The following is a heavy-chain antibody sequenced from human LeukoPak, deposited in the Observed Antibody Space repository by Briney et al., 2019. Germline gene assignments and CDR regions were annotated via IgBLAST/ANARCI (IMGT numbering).Heavy chain of an antibody. CDR3: VGDLSMVRGETYNWFDP. J-gene: IGHJ5*02. D-gene: IGHD3-10*01. CDR1: GGTFSSYA. Sequence: SVRVSCKASGGTFSSYAISWVRQAPGQGLEWMGRIIPIPGIANYAQKFQGRVTITADKSTSTAYMELSSLRSEDTAVYYCVGDLSMVRGETYNWFDPWGQGTLVTVSS. V-gene: IGHV1-69*04. CDR2: IIPIPGIA.